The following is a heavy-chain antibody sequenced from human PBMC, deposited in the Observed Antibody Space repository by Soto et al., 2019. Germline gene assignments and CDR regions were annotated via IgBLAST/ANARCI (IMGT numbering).Heavy chain of an antibody. Sequence: XESLTLFFAASGFTFDDYAMHWVGQAPGKGLEWVSLISWDGGSTYYADSVKGRFTISRDNSKNSLYLQMNSLRAEDTALYYCAKDLSSPTYKNYYYYGMDVWGQGTTVTVSS. D-gene: IGHD6-13*01. CDR1: GFTFDDYA. V-gene: IGHV3-43D*04. J-gene: IGHJ6*02. CDR2: ISWDGGST. CDR3: AKDLSSPTYKNYYYYGMDV.